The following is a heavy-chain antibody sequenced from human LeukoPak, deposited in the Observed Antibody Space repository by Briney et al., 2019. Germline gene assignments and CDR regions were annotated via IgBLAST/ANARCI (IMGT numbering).Heavy chain of an antibody. D-gene: IGHD6-25*01. J-gene: IGHJ4*02. CDR1: GGSISSSSYY. V-gene: IGHV4-39*01. CDR2: IYYSGST. CDR3: ARLYSTGPFDY. Sequence: SETLSLTCTVSGGSISSSSYYWGWIRQPPGKGLEWIGSIYYSGSTYYNPSLKSRVTISVDTSKNQFSLKLSSVTAADTAVYYCARLYSTGPFDYWGQGTLVTVSS.